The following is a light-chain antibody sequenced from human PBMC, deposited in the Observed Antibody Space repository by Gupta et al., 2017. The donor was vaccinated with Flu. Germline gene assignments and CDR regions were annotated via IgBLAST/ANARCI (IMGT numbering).Light chain of an antibody. CDR3: GTWDTSLSVWV. CDR2: DNN. J-gene: IGLJ3*02. V-gene: IGLV1-51*01. Sequence: QSVLTQPPSVSAAPGQTGTISCSGSSSNIGKNFVSWYQQLPGTAPKLLIYDNNNRLSGIPDRFSGSKSGTSATLGITGLQTGDEADYYCGTWDTSLSVWVFGGGTKLTVL. CDR1: SSNIGKNF.